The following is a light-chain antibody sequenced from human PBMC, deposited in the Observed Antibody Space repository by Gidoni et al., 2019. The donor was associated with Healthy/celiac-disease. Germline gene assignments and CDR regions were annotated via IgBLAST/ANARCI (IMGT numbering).Light chain of an antibody. CDR1: QGISSY. J-gene: IGKJ5*01. V-gene: IGKV1-9*01. CDR2: AAS. CDR3: QQLNSYPPT. Sequence: IQLTQSPSSLSASVGDRVTITCRASQGISSYLAWDQQKPGKAPKLLIYAASTLQSGVPSRFSGSGSGTDFTLTISSLQPEDFATYYCQQLNSYPPTFXXXTRLEIK.